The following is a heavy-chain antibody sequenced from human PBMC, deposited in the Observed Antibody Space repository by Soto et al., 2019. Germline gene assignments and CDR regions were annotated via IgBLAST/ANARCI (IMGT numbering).Heavy chain of an antibody. CDR3: AWPLLEVGSYGDYPRGDAFDI. D-gene: IGHD1-26*01. J-gene: IGHJ3*02. CDR1: GFTFSDYY. V-gene: IGHV3-11*01. CDR2: ISSRGSII. Sequence: QVQRVESGGGLVKPGGSLRLSCAASGFTFSDYYMIWIRQATGKGVARGSYISSRGSIIYYADSVTGRCTISRDNAKNKLYLQMHRLSAEDTAVYYCAWPLLEVGSYGDYPRGDAFDIGGQGTMVTFSS.